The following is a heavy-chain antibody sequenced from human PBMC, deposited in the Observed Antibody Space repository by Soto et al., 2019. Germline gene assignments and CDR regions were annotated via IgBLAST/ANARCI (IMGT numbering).Heavy chain of an antibody. CDR1: GGSISSGGYY. V-gene: IGHV4-31*03. D-gene: IGHD7-27*01. CDR3: AMTSWHTGHLVWFAL. Sequence: SETLSHTCTVSGGSISSGGYYWSWIRQHPGKGLEWIGYIYYSGSTYYNPSLKSRVTISVDTSKNQFSLKLSSVTAADTAVYYCAMTSWHTGHLVWFALWGQRTPVTVSS. CDR2: IYYSGST. J-gene: IGHJ5*02.